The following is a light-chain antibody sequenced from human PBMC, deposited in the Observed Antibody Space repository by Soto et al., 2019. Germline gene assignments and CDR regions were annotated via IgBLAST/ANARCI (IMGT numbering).Light chain of an antibody. CDR2: AAS. Sequence: DIQLTQSPSFLSASVGDRVTITCRASQGISSYLAWYQQKPGKAPKLLIYAASTLQSGVPSRFSGSGSGTEFTLTISSLQPEDCATYYGQQLNSYPLTCGGGTKVEIK. J-gene: IGKJ4*01. CDR3: QQLNSYPLT. CDR1: QGISSY. V-gene: IGKV1-9*01.